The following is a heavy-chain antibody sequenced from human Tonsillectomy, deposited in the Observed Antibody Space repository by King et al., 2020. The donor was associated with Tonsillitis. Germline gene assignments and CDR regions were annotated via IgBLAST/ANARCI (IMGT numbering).Heavy chain of an antibody. CDR3: AKDIWGIAAAGLYYYYGMDV. D-gene: IGHD6-13*01. CDR1: GFTFDDYA. V-gene: IGHV3-9*01. CDR2: ISWNSGSI. J-gene: IGHJ6*02. Sequence: VQLVESGGGLVQPGRSLRLSCAASGFTFDDYAMHWVRQAPGKGLEWVSGISWNSGSIGYADSVKGRFTISRDNAKNSLYLQMNSLRAEDTALYYCAKDIWGIAAAGLYYYYGMDVWGQGTTVTVSS.